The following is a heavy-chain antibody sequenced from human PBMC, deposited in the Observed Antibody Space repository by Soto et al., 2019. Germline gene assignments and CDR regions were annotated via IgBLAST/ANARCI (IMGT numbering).Heavy chain of an antibody. CDR1: AGSISNYY. CDR2: IYYSGTT. D-gene: IGHD2-15*01. J-gene: IGHJ4*02. V-gene: IGHV4-59*08. CDR3: ARGHCSGGTCYSRFFDS. Sequence: SETLSLTCTVSAGSISNYYWNWIRQPPGKGLEWIGYIYYSGTTNYNPSLKSRVTISVDTSKNQFSLKLSSVTAADTAVYYCARGHCSGGTCYSRFFDSWGQGTLVTVSS.